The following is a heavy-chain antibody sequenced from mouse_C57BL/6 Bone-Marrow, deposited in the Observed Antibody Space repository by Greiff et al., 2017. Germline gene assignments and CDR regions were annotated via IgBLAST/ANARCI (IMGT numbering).Heavy chain of an antibody. CDR3: ARNYWDYFDY. J-gene: IGHJ2*01. Sequence: EVQLVESGGGLVKPGGSLKLSCAASGFTFSDYGMHWVRQAPEKGLEWVAYISSGSGTIYYADTVKGRFTISRDNATNTLFLQMTSLRSEDTAMYYCARNYWDYFDYWGHGTTLTVSS. D-gene: IGHD1-1*01. CDR2: ISSGSGTI. V-gene: IGHV5-17*01. CDR1: GFTFSDYG.